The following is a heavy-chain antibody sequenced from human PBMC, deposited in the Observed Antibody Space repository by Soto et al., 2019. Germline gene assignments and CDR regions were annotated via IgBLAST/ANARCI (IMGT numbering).Heavy chain of an antibody. CDR3: ARDALLLWFGEPTFWFDP. Sequence: PGGSLRLSCAASGFTFSSYSMNWVRQAPGKGLEWVSSISSSSSYIYYADSVKGRFTISRDNAKNSLYLQMNSLRAEDTAVYYCARDALLLWFGEPTFWFDPWGQGTLVTVSS. V-gene: IGHV3-21*01. J-gene: IGHJ5*02. CDR2: ISSSSSYI. D-gene: IGHD3-10*01. CDR1: GFTFSSYS.